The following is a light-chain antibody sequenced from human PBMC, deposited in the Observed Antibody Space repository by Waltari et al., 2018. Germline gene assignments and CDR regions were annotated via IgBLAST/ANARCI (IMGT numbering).Light chain of an antibody. Sequence: EIVLTQSPGTLSLSPGERATLSCRASQSVSSSYLAWYRQKPGQPPRLLIYGASSRATGIPDRFSGAWSGTDFTLTISRLEPEDFAMYYCQQYSSAPNTFGQGTKLEIK. CDR3: QQYSSAPNT. J-gene: IGKJ2*01. V-gene: IGKV3-20*01. CDR1: QSVSSSY. CDR2: GAS.